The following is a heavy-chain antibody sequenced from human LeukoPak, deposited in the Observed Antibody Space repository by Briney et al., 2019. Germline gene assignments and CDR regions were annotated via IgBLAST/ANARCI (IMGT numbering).Heavy chain of an antibody. D-gene: IGHD6-13*01. V-gene: IGHV3-53*01. CDR1: GFTVSSNY. CDR3: ARGLQQQQILGDYYYGMDV. J-gene: IGHJ6*02. Sequence: GGSLRLSCAASGFTVSSNYMSWVRQAPGKGLEWVSVIYSGGSTYFADSVKGRFTISRDNSNNTLYLQMNDLRTEDTAVYYCARGLQQQQILGDYYYGMDVWGQGTTVTVSS. CDR2: IYSGGST.